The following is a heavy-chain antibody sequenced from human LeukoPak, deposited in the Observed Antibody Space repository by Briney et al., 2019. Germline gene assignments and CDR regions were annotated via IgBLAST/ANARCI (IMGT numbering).Heavy chain of an antibody. V-gene: IGHV4-4*07. CDR3: ARQKVYSSGLDY. D-gene: IGHD6-19*01. J-gene: IGHJ4*02. Sequence: PSETLSLTCTVSGGSISSYYWSWIRQPAGKGLEWIGRIYTSGTTHYNPSLKSRVTISVDTSKNQFSLKLSSVTAADTAVYYCARQKVYSSGLDYWGQGTPVTVSS. CDR1: GGSISSYY. CDR2: IYTSGTT.